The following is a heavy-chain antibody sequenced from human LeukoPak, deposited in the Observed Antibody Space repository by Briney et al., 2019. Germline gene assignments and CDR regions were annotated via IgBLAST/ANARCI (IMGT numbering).Heavy chain of an antibody. J-gene: IGHJ3*02. CDR3: AKEPGQDDYGDKDAFDI. D-gene: IGHD4-17*01. Sequence: GGALRLSCAASGCTFSSYAMSWVRQAPGKGLEWVSAISGSGGSTYYADSVKGRFTLSRDNSKNTLYLQMNSLRAEDTAVYYCAKEPGQDDYGDKDAFDIWGQGTMVTVSS. CDR1: GCTFSSYA. CDR2: ISGSGGST. V-gene: IGHV3-23*01.